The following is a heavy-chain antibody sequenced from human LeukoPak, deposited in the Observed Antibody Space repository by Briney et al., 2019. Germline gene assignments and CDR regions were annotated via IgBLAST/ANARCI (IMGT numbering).Heavy chain of an antibody. CDR1: GFTFRSYA. V-gene: IGHV3-23*01. D-gene: IGHD3-10*02. CDR2: ISGSGGST. Sequence: GGSLRLSCAASGFTFRSYAMSWVRQAPGKGLEWVSAISGSGGSTYYADSVKGRFTISRDSSKNTLYLQMNSLRAEDTAVYYCAELGITMIGGVWGKGTTVTISS. J-gene: IGHJ6*04. CDR3: AELGITMIGGV.